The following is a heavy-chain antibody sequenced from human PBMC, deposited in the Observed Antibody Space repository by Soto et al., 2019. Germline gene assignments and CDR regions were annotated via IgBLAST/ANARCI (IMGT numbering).Heavy chain of an antibody. V-gene: IGHV3-23*01. J-gene: IGHJ4*02. CDR1: GFTFSSYA. CDR2: ISGSGGST. CDR3: AKSLQSVSLVDY. Sequence: EVQLLESGGGLVQPGGSLRLSCAASGFTFSSYAMSWVRQAPGKGLEWVSAISGSGGSTYHADSVKGRFTISRDNSKNTLYLQMNSLRAEDTAVYYCAKSLQSVSLVDYWGQGTLVTVSS. D-gene: IGHD1-20*01.